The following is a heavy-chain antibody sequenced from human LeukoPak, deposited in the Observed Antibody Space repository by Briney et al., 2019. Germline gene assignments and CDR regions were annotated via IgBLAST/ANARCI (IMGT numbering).Heavy chain of an antibody. J-gene: IGHJ4*02. Sequence: SETLSLTCAVYGGSFGGYYWSWIRQPPGKGLEWIGEINHSGSTNYNPSLKSRVTISVDTSKNQFSLKLSSVTAADTAVHYCARTLRLRSYYFDYWGQGTLVTVSS. CDR2: INHSGST. CDR3: ARTLRLRSYYFDY. V-gene: IGHV4-34*01. D-gene: IGHD5-12*01. CDR1: GGSFGGYY.